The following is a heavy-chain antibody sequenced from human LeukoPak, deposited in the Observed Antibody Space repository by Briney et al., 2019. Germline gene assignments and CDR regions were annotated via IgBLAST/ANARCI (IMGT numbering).Heavy chain of an antibody. Sequence: SETLSLTCAVYGGSFSGYYWSWIRQPPGKGLEWIGYIYYSGSTNYNPSLKSRVTISVDTSKNQFSLKLSSVTAADTAVYYCATAYYYDSSGYYSAEYFQHWGQGTLVTVSS. J-gene: IGHJ1*01. CDR1: GGSFSGYY. V-gene: IGHV4-59*01. D-gene: IGHD3-22*01. CDR3: ATAYYYDSSGYYSAEYFQH. CDR2: IYYSGST.